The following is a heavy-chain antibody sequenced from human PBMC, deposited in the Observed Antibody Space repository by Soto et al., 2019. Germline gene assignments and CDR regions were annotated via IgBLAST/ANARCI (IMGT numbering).Heavy chain of an antibody. CDR2: INHSGST. D-gene: IGHD3-22*01. Sequence: KPSETLSLTCAVYGGSFSGYYWSWIRQPPGKGLEWIGEINHSGSTNYNPSLKSRVTISVGTSKNQFSLKLSSVTAADTAVYYCAREAMIVGIDPWGQGTLVTVSS. CDR3: AREAMIVGIDP. J-gene: IGHJ5*02. V-gene: IGHV4-34*01. CDR1: GGSFSGYY.